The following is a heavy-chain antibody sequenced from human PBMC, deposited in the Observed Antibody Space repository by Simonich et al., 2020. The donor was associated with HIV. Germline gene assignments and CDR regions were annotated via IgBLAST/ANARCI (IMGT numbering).Heavy chain of an antibody. CDR1: GGSFSGHY. V-gene: IGHV4-34*02. CDR2: LNHSGTS. CDR3: ARHCWVGESWGAFDF. J-gene: IGHJ3*01. Sequence: QVQLQQWGAGLLKPSETLSLTCAVYGGSFSGHYWPWIRRPPGKGLAWIGELNHSGTSNYNPSRKSRVTRSVDTSKNQFSLKLNSVTAADTAVYYCARHCWVGESWGAFDFWGQGTMVTVSS. D-gene: IGHD3-10*01.